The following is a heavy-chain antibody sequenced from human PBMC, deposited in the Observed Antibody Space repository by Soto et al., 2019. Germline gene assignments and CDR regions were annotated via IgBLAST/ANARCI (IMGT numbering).Heavy chain of an antibody. CDR2: ISSSSSYI. V-gene: IGHV3-21*01. CDR3: ASIPDGSRDY. D-gene: IGHD5-12*01. J-gene: IGHJ4*02. CDR1: GFTFSSHS. Sequence: GGSLRLSCAASGFTFSSHSMNWVRQAPGKGLEWVSSISSSSSYIYYADSVKGRFTISRDNAKNSLYLQMNSLRAEDTAVYYCASIPDGSRDYWGQGTLVTVSS.